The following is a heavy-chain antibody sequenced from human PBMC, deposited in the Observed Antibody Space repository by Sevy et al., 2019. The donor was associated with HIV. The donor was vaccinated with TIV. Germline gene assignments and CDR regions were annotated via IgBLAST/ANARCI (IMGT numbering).Heavy chain of an antibody. CDR3: ASGGTYYYDFSRAFDY. CDR1: GGTFSSYA. CDR2: IIPIFGTA. Sequence: ASVKVSCKASGGTFSSYAISWVRQAPGQGLEWMGGIIPIFGTANYAQKFQGRVTITADESTSTAYMELSSLRSEDTAVYYCASGGTYYYDFSRAFDYWGQGTLVTVSP. V-gene: IGHV1-69*13. J-gene: IGHJ4*02. D-gene: IGHD3-3*01.